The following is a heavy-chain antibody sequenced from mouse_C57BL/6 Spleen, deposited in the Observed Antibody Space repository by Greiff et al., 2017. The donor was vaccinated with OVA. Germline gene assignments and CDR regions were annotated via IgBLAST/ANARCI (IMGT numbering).Heavy chain of an antibody. CDR1: GFTFSDYY. D-gene: IGHD1-1*01. V-gene: IGHV5-16*01. Sequence: EVKVVESEGGLVQPGSSMKLSCTASGFTFSDYYMAWVRQVPEKGLEWVANINYDGSSTYYLDSLKSRFIISRDNAKNILYLQMSSLKSEDTATYYCARDPDYYGSRYAMDYWGQGTSVTVSS. CDR3: ARDPDYYGSRYAMDY. J-gene: IGHJ4*01. CDR2: INYDGSST.